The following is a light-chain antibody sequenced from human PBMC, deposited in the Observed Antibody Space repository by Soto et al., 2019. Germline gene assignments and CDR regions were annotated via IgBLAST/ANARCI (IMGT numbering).Light chain of an antibody. CDR3: QKSYSAPYT. Sequence: DIQMTQSPSSLSASVGDRVTITCRASQSIRNYLNWYQQKPEKAPKLLIYAASSLQSVVPSRFSGSGSGTDFTLTFSSLQPEDCATYYCQKSYSAPYTFGQGTKLEI. CDR2: AAS. CDR1: QSIRNY. J-gene: IGKJ2*01. V-gene: IGKV1-39*01.